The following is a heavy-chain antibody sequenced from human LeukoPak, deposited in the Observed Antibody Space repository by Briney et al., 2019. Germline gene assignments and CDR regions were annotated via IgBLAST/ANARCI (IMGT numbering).Heavy chain of an antibody. CDR2: ISSSRSTI. CDR3: ARGRHSSSWYLDY. Sequence: GGSLRLSCAASGFTFSSYSLNWVRQAPGEGLEWVSYISSSRSTIYYADSVKGRFTISRDNAKNSLYLQMNSLRAEDTAVYYCARGRHSSSWYLDYWGQGTLVTVSS. J-gene: IGHJ4*02. V-gene: IGHV3-48*04. CDR1: GFTFSSYS. D-gene: IGHD6-13*01.